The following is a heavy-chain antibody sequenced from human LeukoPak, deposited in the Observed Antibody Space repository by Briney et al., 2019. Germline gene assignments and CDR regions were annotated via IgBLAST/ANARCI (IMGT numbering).Heavy chain of an antibody. Sequence: ASVKVSCKASGYTFTGYYMHWVRQAPGQGLEWMGWINPNSGGTNYAQKFRGRVTMTRDTSISTAYMELSRLRSDDTAVYYCARSGAIVVVPAAIDFDYWGQGTLVTVSP. V-gene: IGHV1-2*02. J-gene: IGHJ4*02. CDR1: GYTFTGYY. CDR3: ARSGAIVVVPAAIDFDY. D-gene: IGHD2-2*02. CDR2: INPNSGGT.